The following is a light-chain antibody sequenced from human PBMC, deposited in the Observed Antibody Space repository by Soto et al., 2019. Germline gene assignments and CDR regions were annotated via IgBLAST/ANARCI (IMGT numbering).Light chain of an antibody. CDR1: SSDVGGYNY. CDR2: EVS. V-gene: IGLV2-8*01. CDR3: SSYAGSNNFV. Sequence: QSVLTQPPSASGSHGQSVTISCTGTSSDVGGYNYVSWYQQHPGKAPKLMIYEVSKRPSGVPDRFSGSKSGNTASLTVSGLQAEDEADYYCSSYAGSNNFVFGGGTNLTVL. J-gene: IGLJ2*01.